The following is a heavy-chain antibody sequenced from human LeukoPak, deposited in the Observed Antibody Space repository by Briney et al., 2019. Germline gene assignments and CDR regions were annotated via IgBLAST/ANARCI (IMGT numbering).Heavy chain of an antibody. CDR3: ARDYVSHNGVYDCFEF. CDR1: GFTFNTYA. V-gene: IGHV3-23*01. J-gene: IGHJ4*02. CDR2: IGAADT. D-gene: IGHD3-16*01. Sequence: GGSLRLSCAASGFTFNTYAMSWVRQVPGKGPEWVATIGAADTYYAGSVKGRFTISRDDSKNTVFLQMDSLRAEDTAVYYCARDYVSHNGVYDCFEFWGQGTLVTVSS.